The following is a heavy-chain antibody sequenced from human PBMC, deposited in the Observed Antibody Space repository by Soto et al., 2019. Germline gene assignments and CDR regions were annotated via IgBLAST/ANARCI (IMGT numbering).Heavy chain of an antibody. D-gene: IGHD5-12*01. CDR2: IHYTGAT. V-gene: IGHV4-59*08. CDR1: GGSITSYY. CDR3: ARLRYSACYVTYHLDY. J-gene: IGHJ4*02. Sequence: QVQLQESGPGLVKPSETLSLTCTVSGGSITSYYWSWIRQSPGKGLESIGYIHYTGATNYNPSLKRRVTISVDTSKNQFSRKLSSVTAADAAVYYGARLRYSACYVTYHLDYWGQGAVVTVSS.